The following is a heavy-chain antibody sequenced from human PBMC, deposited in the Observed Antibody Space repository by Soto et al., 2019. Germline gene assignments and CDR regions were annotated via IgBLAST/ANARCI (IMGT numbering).Heavy chain of an antibody. Sequence: PGGSLRLSCAASGFTFDDYAMHWVRQAPGKGLEWVSGISWNSGSIGYADSVKGRFTISRDNAKNSLYLQMNSLRAEDTALYYCAEDPSTYYDSSGYLDAFDIWGQGTMVTVSS. CDR1: GFTFDDYA. CDR3: AEDPSTYYDSSGYLDAFDI. D-gene: IGHD3-22*01. CDR2: ISWNSGSI. J-gene: IGHJ3*02. V-gene: IGHV3-9*01.